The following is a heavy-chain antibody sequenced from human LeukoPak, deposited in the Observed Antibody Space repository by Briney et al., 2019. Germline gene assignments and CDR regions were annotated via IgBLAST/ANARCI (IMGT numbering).Heavy chain of an antibody. CDR2: ISSSSDYI. CDR3: ARSRSVSNYKGTDV. CDR1: GFTFSDYS. J-gene: IGHJ6*02. V-gene: IGHV3-21*01. D-gene: IGHD5/OR15-5a*01. Sequence: PGGSLRLSCPASGFTFSDYSMSWVRQAPGKGLEWVSSISSSSDYIYYADSVKGRFTIPRDNARNSLYLQMNSLRAEDTAVYYCARSRSVSNYKGTDVWGQGTTVTVSS.